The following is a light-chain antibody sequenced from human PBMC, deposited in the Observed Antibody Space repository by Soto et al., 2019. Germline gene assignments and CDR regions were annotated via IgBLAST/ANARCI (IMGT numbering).Light chain of an antibody. Sequence: DIQMTQSPTSLSASVGDRVTITCRASQGIRNYVAWYQQIPGKAPKLLIYAASTLQSGVPSRFSGSGSGTDFTLTLNGLQPEDVATSSCQKYSSVPVFGPGTKVEIK. V-gene: IGKV1-27*01. CDR2: AAS. J-gene: IGKJ3*01. CDR1: QGIRNY. CDR3: QKYSSVPV.